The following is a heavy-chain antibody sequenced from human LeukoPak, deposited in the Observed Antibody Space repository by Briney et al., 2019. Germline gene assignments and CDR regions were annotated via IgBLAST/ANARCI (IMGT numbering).Heavy chain of an antibody. CDR3: ARESITMVRGVKARFFDY. CDR2: IITIFGTA. V-gene: IGHV1-69*06. CDR1: GGTFSSYA. D-gene: IGHD3-10*01. J-gene: IGHJ4*02. Sequence: SVKVSCKASGGTFSSYAISWMRQPHGQGLDWMGGIITIFGTANYAQKFQGRVTITADKSTSTAYMELSSVRSEDTAVYYCARESITMVRGVKARFFDYWGQGTLVTVSS.